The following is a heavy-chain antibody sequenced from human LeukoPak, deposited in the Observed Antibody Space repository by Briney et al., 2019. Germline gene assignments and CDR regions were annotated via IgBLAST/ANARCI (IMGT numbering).Heavy chain of an antibody. CDR2: IYSGGST. J-gene: IGHJ4*02. D-gene: IGHD6-19*01. Sequence: GGSLRLSCAASGFTVSTNYMNWVRQAPGKGLEWVSIIYSGGSTNYADSVKGRFTISRDNSKNPLYLQMNSLRAEDTAVYYCTRTSSGWYSYWGQGTLVTVSS. V-gene: IGHV3-66*01. CDR1: GFTVSTNY. CDR3: TRTSSGWYSY.